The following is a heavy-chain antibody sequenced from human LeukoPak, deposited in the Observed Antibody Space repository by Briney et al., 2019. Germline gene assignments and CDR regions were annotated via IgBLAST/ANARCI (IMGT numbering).Heavy chain of an antibody. CDR2: IYHAGTT. J-gene: IGHJ4*02. Sequence: SGTLSLTCAVSGASISSTNWWSWARQPPGKGLEWIGEIYHAGTTNYNPSLESRVTISVDMSKNQFSLKVSSVTAADTAVYYCARGSVYFDSWGQGTLVTVSS. V-gene: IGHV4-4*02. CDR1: GASISSTNW. CDR3: ARGSVYFDS.